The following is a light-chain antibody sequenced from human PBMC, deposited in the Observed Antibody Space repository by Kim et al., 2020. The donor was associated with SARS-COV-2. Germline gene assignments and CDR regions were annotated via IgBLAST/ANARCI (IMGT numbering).Light chain of an antibody. J-gene: IGLJ3*02. V-gene: IGLV3-1*01. Sequence: SYELTQPPSVSVSPGQTASITCSGDKVGDKYVSWYQQRPGRSPMLIISQDTKRPSRIPGRFSGSNSGNKATLTISGTQAIDEADYYCQVWDSRTAWVFGGGTRLTVL. CDR1: KVGDKY. CDR2: QDT. CDR3: QVWDSRTAWV.